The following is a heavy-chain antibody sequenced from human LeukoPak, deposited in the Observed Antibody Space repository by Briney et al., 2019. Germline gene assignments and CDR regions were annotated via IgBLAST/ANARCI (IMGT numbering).Heavy chain of an antibody. CDR3: ARTTNGKTVNWFAP. Sequence: SETLSLTCTVSGGSISSYYWSWIRQPPGKGLEWVGGIYYSGSTYYNTSLKSRVTISVDTSKNQLSLKLNSVTAADSATYYCARTTNGKTVNWFAPWGQGTPVIVSS. CDR2: IYYSGST. D-gene: IGHD1-1*01. J-gene: IGHJ5*01. V-gene: IGHV4-59*12. CDR1: GGSISSYY.